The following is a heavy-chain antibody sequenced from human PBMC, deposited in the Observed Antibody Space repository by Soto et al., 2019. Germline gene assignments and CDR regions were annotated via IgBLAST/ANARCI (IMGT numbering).Heavy chain of an antibody. V-gene: IGHV3-23*01. CDR1: GLTFSNYA. Sequence: EVQMLESGGGLVQPGGSLRLSCAVSGLTFSNYAMTWVRQGPGKGLEWVSTISGDGASTFYPDSVKGRFTISRDNSKNMLYLQMTSLRAEDTAVYYCAKGGHYSVFEYWGQGTLVTVSS. D-gene: IGHD6-13*01. CDR2: ISGDGAST. CDR3: AKGGHYSVFEY. J-gene: IGHJ4*02.